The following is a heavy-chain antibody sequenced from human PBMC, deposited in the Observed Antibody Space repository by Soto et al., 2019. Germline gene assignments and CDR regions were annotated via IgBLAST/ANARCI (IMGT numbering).Heavy chain of an antibody. CDR1: GGSISSSSYY. Sequence: PSETLSLTCTVSGGSISSSSYYWGWIRQPPGKGLEWIGSIYYSGSTYYNPYLKSRVTISVDTSKNQFSLKLSSVTAADTVLYYCASPYYYDSSGFPLIDYWGQGTLVTVSS. J-gene: IGHJ4*02. V-gene: IGHV4-39*01. D-gene: IGHD3-22*01. CDR3: ASPYYYDSSGFPLIDY. CDR2: IYYSGST.